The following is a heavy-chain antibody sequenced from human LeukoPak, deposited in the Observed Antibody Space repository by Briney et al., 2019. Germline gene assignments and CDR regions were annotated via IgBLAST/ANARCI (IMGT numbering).Heavy chain of an antibody. CDR3: ARGRPYNVGLPPWFDP. Sequence: SETLSLTCTVSGGSISSNSDYWGWIRQHPGKGLEWIGSIYYSGTTYYNPSLKSRVTISVDTSRNQFSLNLSSMTAADTAVYYCARGRPYNVGLPPWFDPWGQGTLVTVSS. V-gene: IGHV4-39*07. J-gene: IGHJ5*02. CDR1: GGSISSNSDY. D-gene: IGHD1-14*01. CDR2: IYYSGTT.